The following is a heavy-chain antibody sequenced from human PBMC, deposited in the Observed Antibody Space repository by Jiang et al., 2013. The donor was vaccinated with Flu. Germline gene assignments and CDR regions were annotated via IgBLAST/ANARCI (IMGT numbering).Heavy chain of an antibody. Sequence: YADSVKGKFTISRDNSKNTLYLQMSSLRAEDTAVYYCVKAPPAGDFDYWGQGTLVTVSS. V-gene: IGHV3-64D*09. CDR3: VKAPPAGDFDY. J-gene: IGHJ4*02. D-gene: IGHD4-17*01.